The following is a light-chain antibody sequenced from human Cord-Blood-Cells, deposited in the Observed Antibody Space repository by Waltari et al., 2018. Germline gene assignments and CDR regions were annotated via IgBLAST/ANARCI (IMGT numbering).Light chain of an antibody. CDR3: QQSYSTPPYT. Sequence: DIQMTQSPSTLSASVGDRVTITCRASQSISSWLAWYQQKPGKAPKLLIYKASSLESGVPSRFSGSGSGTEFTLTISSLQPEDFATYYCQQSYSTPPYTFGQGTKLEIK. V-gene: IGKV1-5*03. CDR1: QSISSW. CDR2: KAS. J-gene: IGKJ2*01.